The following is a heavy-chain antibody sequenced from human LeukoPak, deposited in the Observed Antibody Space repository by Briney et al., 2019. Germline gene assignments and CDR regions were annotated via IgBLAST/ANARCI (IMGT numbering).Heavy chain of an antibody. CDR2: INHSGST. J-gene: IGHJ3*02. Sequence: SETLSLACAVYGGSFSGYYWSWIRQPPGKGLEWIGEINHSGSTNYNPSLKSRVTISVDTSKNQFSLKLSSVTAADTAVYYCARPRYSSGWYQGAFDIWGQGTMVTVSS. V-gene: IGHV4-34*01. CDR1: GGSFSGYY. CDR3: ARPRYSSGWYQGAFDI. D-gene: IGHD6-19*01.